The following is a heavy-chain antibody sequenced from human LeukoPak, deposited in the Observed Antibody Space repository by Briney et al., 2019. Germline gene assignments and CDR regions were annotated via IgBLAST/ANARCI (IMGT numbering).Heavy chain of an antibody. J-gene: IGHJ4*02. CDR1: GGSFSGYN. V-gene: IGHV4-34*01. CDR3: ARGVYTEMSTIMGHFDR. D-gene: IGHD5-24*01. Sequence: SETLSLTCAVFGGSFSGYNWNWLRQPPRKGLEWIGEINHSGSTNYNPSLRSRVTISPDTSKNQFSLKLSSVTAADTAVYYCARGVYTEMSTIMGHFDRWGRGTPVAVSS. CDR2: INHSGST.